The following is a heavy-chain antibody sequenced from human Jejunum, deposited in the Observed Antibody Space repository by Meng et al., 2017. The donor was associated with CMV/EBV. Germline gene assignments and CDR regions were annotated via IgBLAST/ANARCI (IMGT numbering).Heavy chain of an antibody. CDR2: IFHSGAT. V-gene: IGHV4-4*01. J-gene: IGHJ4*02. CDR1: GGSLIGTNW. CDR3: GDPPAGY. Sequence: LCLTCVVSGGSLIGTNWWNWVRQPPGGGLEWIGEIFHSGATNYNPSLKSRVTISIDNSKNQFSLKLTSVTAADTAVYFCGDPPAGYWGQGVLVTVSS.